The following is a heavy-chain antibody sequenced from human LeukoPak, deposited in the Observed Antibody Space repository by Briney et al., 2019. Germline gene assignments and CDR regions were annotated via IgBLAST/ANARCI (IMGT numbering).Heavy chain of an antibody. D-gene: IGHD3-9*01. CDR2: ISSSGSTI. CDR1: GFTFSSFA. CDR3: ARELRYFDWSRWFDP. Sequence: GGSLRLSCAASGFTFSSFAMTWVRQAPGKGLEWVSYISSSGSTIYYADSVKGRFTISRDNAKNSLYLQMNSLRAEDTAVYYCARELRYFDWSRWFDPWGQGTLVTVSS. V-gene: IGHV3-48*03. J-gene: IGHJ5*02.